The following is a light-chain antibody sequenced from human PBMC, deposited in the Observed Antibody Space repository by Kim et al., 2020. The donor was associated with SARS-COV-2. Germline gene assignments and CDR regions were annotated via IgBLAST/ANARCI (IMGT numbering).Light chain of an antibody. Sequence: QSALTQPASVSGSPGQSITISCTGTSSDVGSYNLVSWYQQHPGKAPKLTIYEVSKRPSGVSNRFSGSKSGNTASLTISGLQAEDEADYYCCSYAGSSTVVFGGGTKLTVL. V-gene: IGLV2-23*02. CDR2: EVS. CDR1: SSDVGSYNL. CDR3: CSYAGSSTVV. J-gene: IGLJ2*01.